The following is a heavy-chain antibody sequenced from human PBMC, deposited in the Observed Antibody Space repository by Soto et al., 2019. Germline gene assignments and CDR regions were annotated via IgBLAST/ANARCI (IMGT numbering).Heavy chain of an antibody. CDR3: ARESAGSGKNNWFDP. D-gene: IGHD3-10*01. V-gene: IGHV4-59*01. CDR1: RGSISSYY. J-gene: IGHJ5*02. CDR2: IHRTGST. Sequence: SETLSLTCSVSRGSISSYYWSWVRQPPGKGLEWIGFIHRTGSTKYNPTLESRVTISVDTSQNQLSLRLSSVTAADTAVYYCARESAGSGKNNWFDPWGQGILVTVSS.